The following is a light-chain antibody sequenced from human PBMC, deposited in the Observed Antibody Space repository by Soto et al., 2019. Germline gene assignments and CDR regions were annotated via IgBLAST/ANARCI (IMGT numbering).Light chain of an antibody. V-gene: IGKV4-1*01. CDR2: WAS. CDR3: QQSYSTQRT. Sequence: DIVMTQSPDSLAVSLGERATINCKSSQSVLYSSNNKNYLAWYQQKPGQPPKLLIYWASTRESGVPDRFRGSGSGTDFTLTISSLQPEDFATYYCQQSYSTQRTFGQGTKVDIK. J-gene: IGKJ1*01. CDR1: QSVLYSSNNKNY.